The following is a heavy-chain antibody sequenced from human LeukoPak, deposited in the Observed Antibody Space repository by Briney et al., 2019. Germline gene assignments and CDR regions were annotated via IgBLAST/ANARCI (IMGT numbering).Heavy chain of an antibody. D-gene: IGHD1-26*01. V-gene: IGHV4-4*02. J-gene: IGHJ4*02. CDR3: ARGRGLAGRSIDY. CDR1: GGSISSSNW. Sequence: SETLSLTCAVSGGSISSSNWWSWVRQPPGKGLEWIGEIYHSGSTNYNPSLKSRVTISVDKSKNQFSLKLSSVTAADTAVYYCARGRGLAGRSIDYWGQGTLVTVSS. CDR2: IYHSGST.